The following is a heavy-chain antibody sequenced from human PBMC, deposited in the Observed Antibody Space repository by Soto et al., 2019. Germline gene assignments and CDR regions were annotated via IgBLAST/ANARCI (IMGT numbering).Heavy chain of an antibody. Sequence: QVQLQESGPGLVKPSQTLSLTCTVSGGSISSGGYYWSWSRQHPGKGLEWIGYIYYSGSTYYNPSLKSRVTISVDTSKNQFSLKLSSVTAADTAVYYCARGLSSARGWFDPWGQGTLVTVSS. V-gene: IGHV4-31*03. CDR2: IYYSGST. CDR1: GGSISSGGYY. CDR3: ARGLSSARGWFDP. D-gene: IGHD6-13*01. J-gene: IGHJ5*02.